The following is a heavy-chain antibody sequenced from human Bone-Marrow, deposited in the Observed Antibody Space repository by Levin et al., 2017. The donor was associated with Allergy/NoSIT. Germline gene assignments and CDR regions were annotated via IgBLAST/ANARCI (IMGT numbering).Heavy chain of an antibody. V-gene: IGHV3-48*03. Sequence: GESLKISCAASGFSFSSYEMNWVRQAPGKGLEWVSYISSSGGTTHYADSVKGRFTISRDNAKNSLYVQMNSLRDEDTAVYYCARGWNHGGGHFDYWGQGTLVTVSS. CDR3: ARGWNHGGGHFDY. CDR2: ISSSGGTT. D-gene: IGHD1-1*01. CDR1: GFSFSSYE. J-gene: IGHJ4*02.